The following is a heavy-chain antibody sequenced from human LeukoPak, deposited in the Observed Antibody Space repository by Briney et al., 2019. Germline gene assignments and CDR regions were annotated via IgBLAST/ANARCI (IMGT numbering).Heavy chain of an antibody. CDR1: GFTFSSYG. CDR3: TTDRNPPMGSFDY. J-gene: IGHJ4*02. V-gene: IGHV3-30*02. D-gene: IGHD3-10*01. CDR2: IRYDGSNK. Sequence: PGGSLRLSCAASGFTFSSYGMHWVRQAPGKGLEWVAFIRYDGSNKYYADSVKGRFTISRDNSKNTLYLQMNSLKSEDTAVYYCTTDRNPPMGSFDYWGQGTLVTVSS.